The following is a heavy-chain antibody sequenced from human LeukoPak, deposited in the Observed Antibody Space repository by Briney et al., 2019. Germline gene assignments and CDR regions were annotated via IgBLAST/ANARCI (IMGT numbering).Heavy chain of an antibody. D-gene: IGHD3-3*01. CDR1: GSTFSSYA. Sequence: GGSLRLSCAASGSTFSSYAMSWVRQAPGKGLEWVSAISGSGGSTYYADSVKGRFTISRDNSKNTLYLQMNSLRAEDTAVYYCAKDREVLRFLEWLYAFDPWGQGTLVTVSS. V-gene: IGHV3-23*01. CDR3: AKDREVLRFLEWLYAFDP. CDR2: ISGSGGST. J-gene: IGHJ5*02.